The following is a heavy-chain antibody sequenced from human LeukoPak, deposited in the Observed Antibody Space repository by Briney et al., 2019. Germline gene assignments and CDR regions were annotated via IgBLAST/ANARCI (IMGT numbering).Heavy chain of an antibody. D-gene: IGHD6-19*01. CDR1: QFSVGSNY. CDR2: IYSGGST. J-gene: IGHJ6*03. Sequence: GGSLRLSCAASQFSVGSNYMTLVRQAPGEGLEWASLIYSGGSTYYADSVQGRFTTSRDNSKNTLYLQMDSMRAEDTAVYYCYGSGWFYYYMDVWGKGTTVTISS. V-gene: IGHV3-66*01. CDR3: YGSGWFYYYMDV.